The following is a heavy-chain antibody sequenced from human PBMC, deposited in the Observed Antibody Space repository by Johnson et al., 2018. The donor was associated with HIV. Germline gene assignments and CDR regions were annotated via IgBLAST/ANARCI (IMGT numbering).Heavy chain of an antibody. V-gene: IGHV3-20*04. Sequence: VQLVESGGGVVRPGGSLRLSCAAAGFTFDDYGMSWVRQAPGKGLEWVSGINWNGVRTGYLDSMKGRFTISRDNAKNSLYLQMDSLRAEDTAVYYCARELRGLGAFDIWGQGTMVTVSS. CDR1: GFTFDDYG. CDR3: ARELRGLGAFDI. J-gene: IGHJ3*02. D-gene: IGHD4-23*01. CDR2: INWNGVRT.